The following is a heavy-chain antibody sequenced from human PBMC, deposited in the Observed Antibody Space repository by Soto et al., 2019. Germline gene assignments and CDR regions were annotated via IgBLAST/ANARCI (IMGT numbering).Heavy chain of an antibody. J-gene: IGHJ6*02. CDR1: GFTFSSYS. CDR3: AREEDSSGYYYPYYYYGMDV. CDR2: ISSSSSYI. V-gene: IGHV3-21*01. D-gene: IGHD3-22*01. Sequence: GGSLRLSCAASGFTFSSYSMNWVRQAPGKGLEWVSSISSSSSYIYYADSVKGRFTISRGNAKNSLYLQMNSLRAEDTAVYYCAREEDSSGYYYPYYYYGMDVWGQGTTVTVSS.